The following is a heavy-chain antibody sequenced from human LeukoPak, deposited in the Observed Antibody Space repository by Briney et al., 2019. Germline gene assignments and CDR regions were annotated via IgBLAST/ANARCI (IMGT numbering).Heavy chain of an antibody. J-gene: IGHJ4*02. CDR3: ASSGRNDY. Sequence: SETLSLTCTVSGGSISSGGYYWSWIRQHPGKGLEWIGYIHYSGSTYYNPSLKSRVTITVDTSKNQFSLKLSSVTAADTAVHYCASSGRNDYWGQGTLVTVSS. CDR2: IHYSGST. CDR1: GGSISSGGYY. D-gene: IGHD5-12*01. V-gene: IGHV4-31*03.